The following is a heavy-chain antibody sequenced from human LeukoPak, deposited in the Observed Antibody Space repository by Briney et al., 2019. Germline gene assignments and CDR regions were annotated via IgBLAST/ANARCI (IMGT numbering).Heavy chain of an antibody. CDR3: GASQQFVGTFDL. V-gene: IGHV3-48*03. D-gene: IGHD6-6*01. CDR1: GFIFSSYE. Sequence: GGSLRLSCAASGFIFSSYELYWVRQAPGKRLEWISYISSGGSTIKYAESVKGRFTISRDDAKQSLYLQMNSLRAEDTAIYYCGASQQFVGTFDLLGQGTLVTVSS. J-gene: IGHJ3*01. CDR2: ISSGGSTI.